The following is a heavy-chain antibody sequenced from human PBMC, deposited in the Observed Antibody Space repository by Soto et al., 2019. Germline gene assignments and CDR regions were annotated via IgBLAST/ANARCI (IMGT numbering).Heavy chain of an antibody. V-gene: IGHV3-48*01. J-gene: IGHJ4*02. CDR1: GFTFSSYS. Sequence: GGSLRLSCAASGFTFSSYSMNWVRQAPGKGLEWVSYISSSSSTIYYADSVKGRFTISRDNAKNSLYLQMNSLRAEDTAVYYCARGPTPTLYYFDYWGQGTLVTVSS. CDR3: ARGPTPTLYYFDY. CDR2: ISSSSSTI.